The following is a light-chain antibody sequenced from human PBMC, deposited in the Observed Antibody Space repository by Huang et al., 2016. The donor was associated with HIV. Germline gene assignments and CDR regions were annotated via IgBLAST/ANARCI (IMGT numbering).Light chain of an antibody. J-gene: IGKJ5*01. CDR1: QSFSSD. CDR3: QQRSNWPIN. V-gene: IGKV3-11*01. CDR2: AAS. Sequence: EIVLTQSPATLSLSPGERATLSCRASQSFSSDLAWYQQKPGQAPRLLIYAASNRATGIPARFSGSGSGTDFTLTISSLEPEDFAVYYCQQRSNWPINFGQGKRLEIK.